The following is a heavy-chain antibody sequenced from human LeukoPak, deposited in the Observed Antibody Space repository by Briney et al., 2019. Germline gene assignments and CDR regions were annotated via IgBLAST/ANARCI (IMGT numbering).Heavy chain of an antibody. CDR2: ISTKSYGETT. CDR3: SRDSYGHDPRNSFDY. Sequence: QPGRSLRLSCISSGFTLGDSAMSWFRQAPGKGLEWVGFISTKSYGETTEYAASVKGRFSISRDDSKSITYLQMNSLRTEDTAVYFCSRDSYGHDPRNSFDYWGQGTLVTVSS. D-gene: IGHD3-16*01. V-gene: IGHV3-49*03. CDR1: GFTLGDSA. J-gene: IGHJ4*02.